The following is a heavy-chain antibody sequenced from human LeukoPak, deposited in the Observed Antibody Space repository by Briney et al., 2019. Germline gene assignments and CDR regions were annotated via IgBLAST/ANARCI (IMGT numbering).Heavy chain of an antibody. CDR2: INPNSGGT. CDR1: EYTFTGYY. CDR3: ARGSKWFGELNNWFDP. V-gene: IGHV1-2*02. D-gene: IGHD3-10*01. Sequence: ASVKVSCKASEYTFTGYYMHWVRQAPGQGLEWMGWINPNSGGTNYAQKFQGRVTMTRDTSISTAYMELSRLRSDDTAVYYCARGSKWFGELNNWFDPWGQGTLVTVSS. J-gene: IGHJ5*02.